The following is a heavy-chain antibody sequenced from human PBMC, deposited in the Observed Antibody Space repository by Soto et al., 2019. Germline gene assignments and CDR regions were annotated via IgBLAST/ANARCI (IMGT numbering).Heavy chain of an antibody. CDR3: AREVSGCSGSDYIEY. CDR2: SNGGNGIT. V-gene: IGHV1-3*01. CDR1: GNTVPNYA. Sequence: ASVKVSCKASGNTVPNYAIHWVRQARGQRLEWMGWSNGGNGITYYSWHFQCRVTLTRDTSAGTGYMQLSSLTPEDRAVYYCAREVSGCSGSDYIEY. J-gene: IGHJ1*01. D-gene: IGHD1-26*01.